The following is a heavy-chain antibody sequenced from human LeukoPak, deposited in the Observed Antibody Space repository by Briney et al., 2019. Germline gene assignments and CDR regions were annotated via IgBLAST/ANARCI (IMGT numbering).Heavy chain of an antibody. CDR2: IYTSGST. V-gene: IGHV4-61*02. D-gene: IGHD2-8*01. Sequence: SQTLSLTCTVSGGSIGSGSYYWSWIRQPAGKGLEWIGRIYTSGSTNYNPSLKSRVTISVDTSKNQFSLKLSSVTAADTAVYYCASGYCTNGVCPNYFDYWGQGTLVTVSS. CDR3: ASGYCTNGVCPNYFDY. J-gene: IGHJ4*02. CDR1: GGSIGSGSYY.